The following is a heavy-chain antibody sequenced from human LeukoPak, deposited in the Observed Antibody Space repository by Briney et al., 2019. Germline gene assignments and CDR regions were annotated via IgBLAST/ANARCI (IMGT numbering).Heavy chain of an antibody. D-gene: IGHD2-2*01. CDR2: IIPIFGTA. J-gene: IGHJ3*02. Sequence: SVKVSCKASGGTFSSYAISWVRQATGQGLEWMGGIIPIFGTANYAQKFQGRVTITADESTSTAYMELSSLRSEDTAVYYCARDLVVPAAMGTHDAFDIWGQGTMVTVSS. CDR1: GGTFSSYA. V-gene: IGHV1-69*01. CDR3: ARDLVVPAAMGTHDAFDI.